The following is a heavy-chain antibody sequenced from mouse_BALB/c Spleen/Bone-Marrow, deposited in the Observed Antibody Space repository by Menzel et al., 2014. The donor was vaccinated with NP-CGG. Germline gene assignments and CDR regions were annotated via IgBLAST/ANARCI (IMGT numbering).Heavy chain of an antibody. J-gene: IGHJ4*01. CDR2: INPNNGGT. CDR3: ARLGLITVAMDY. CDR1: GYTFTEYT. D-gene: IGHD1-1*01. V-gene: IGHV1-18*01. Sequence: EVQLQQSGPEPVKPGASVKISCKTSGYTFTEYTMHWVKQSRGKSLEWIGGINPNNGGTSYNQKFKGKATLTVDKSSSTDYMELRSLTSEDAAVYYCARLGLITVAMDYWGQGTSVTVSS.